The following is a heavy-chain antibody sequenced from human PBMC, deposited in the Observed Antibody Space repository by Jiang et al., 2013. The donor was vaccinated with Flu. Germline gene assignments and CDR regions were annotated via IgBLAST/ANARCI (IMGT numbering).Heavy chain of an antibody. D-gene: IGHD6-13*01. CDR1: GFTFSSYA. V-gene: IGHV3-23*01. CDR3: AKRVGGYIAAAGTFDY. J-gene: IGHJ4*02. CDR2: ISGSGGST. Sequence: LESGGGLVQPGGSLRLSCAASGFTFSSYAMSWVRQAPGKGLEWVSAISGSGGSTYYADSVKGRFTISRDNSKNTLYLQMNSLRAEDTAVYYCAKRVGGYIAAAGTFDYWGQGTLVTVSS.